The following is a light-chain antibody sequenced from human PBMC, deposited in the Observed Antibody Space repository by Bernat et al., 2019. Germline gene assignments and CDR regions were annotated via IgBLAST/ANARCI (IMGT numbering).Light chain of an antibody. Sequence: QSALTQPPSVSGSPGQSVTISCTGTSSDVGRYNSVSWYQQPPGTAPKLMIYEVTNRPSGVPDRFSGSKSGNTASLTISGLQAEDEADYYCSSFTNSGTYVFGGGTRLTVL. V-gene: IGLV2-18*02. CDR1: SSDVGRYNS. J-gene: IGLJ3*02. CDR3: SSFTNSGTYV. CDR2: EVT.